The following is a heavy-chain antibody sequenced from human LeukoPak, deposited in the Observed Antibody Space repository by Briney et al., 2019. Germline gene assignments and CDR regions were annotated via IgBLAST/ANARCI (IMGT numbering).Heavy chain of an antibody. CDR3: ARDPDYGGNDDAFDI. J-gene: IGHJ3*02. CDR1: GYSISSGYY. CDR2: IYHSGST. D-gene: IGHD4-23*01. Sequence: SETLSLTCTVSGYSISSGYYWGWIRQPPGKGLEWIGSIYHSGSTYYNPSLKSRVTMSVDTSKNQFSLKLSSVTAADTAVYYCARDPDYGGNDDAFDIWGQGTMVTVSS. V-gene: IGHV4-38-2*02.